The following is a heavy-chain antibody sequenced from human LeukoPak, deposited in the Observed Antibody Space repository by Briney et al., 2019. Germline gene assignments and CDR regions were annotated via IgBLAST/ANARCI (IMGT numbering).Heavy chain of an antibody. D-gene: IGHD3-16*01. CDR1: GFTFTNYA. CDR2: IGSGGST. J-gene: IGHJ4*02. CDR3: AKLGLKLGGDY. Sequence: GGSLRLSCAASGFTFTNYAMSWVRQAPGKGLEWVSTIGSGGSTYYADSVKGRFTISRDNSKNTLYLQMNSLRAEDTAVYYCAKLGLKLGGDYWGQGALITVSS. V-gene: IGHV3-23*01.